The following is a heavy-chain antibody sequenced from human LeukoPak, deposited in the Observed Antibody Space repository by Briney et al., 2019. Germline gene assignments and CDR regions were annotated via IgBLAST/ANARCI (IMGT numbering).Heavy chain of an antibody. V-gene: IGHV1-18*01. CDR2: ISAYNGNT. CDR3: ARNPTYWGYPDCGDYGKNWFDP. D-gene: IGHD4-17*01. J-gene: IGHJ5*02. Sequence: ASVKVSCKASGYTFTSYGISWVRQAPGQGLERMGWISAYNGNTNYAQKLQGRVTMTTDTSTSTAYMELRSLRSDDTAVYYCARNPTYWGYPDCGDYGKNWFDPWGQGTLVTVSS. CDR1: GYTFTSYG.